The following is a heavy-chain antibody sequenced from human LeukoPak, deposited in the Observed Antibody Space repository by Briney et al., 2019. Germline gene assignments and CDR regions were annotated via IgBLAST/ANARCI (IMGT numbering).Heavy chain of an antibody. CDR3: ARKQLDNDAFDI. CDR1: GYIFTSYD. J-gene: IGHJ3*02. V-gene: IGHV1-18*01. CDR2: ISAYNGNT. D-gene: IGHD6-13*01. Sequence: GASVKVSCKASGYIFTSYDINWVRQAPGQGLEWMGWISAYNGNTKYAQKIQGRVTMTTDTSTSTAYMELRSLRSDDTAVYYCARKQLDNDAFDIWGQGTMVTVSS.